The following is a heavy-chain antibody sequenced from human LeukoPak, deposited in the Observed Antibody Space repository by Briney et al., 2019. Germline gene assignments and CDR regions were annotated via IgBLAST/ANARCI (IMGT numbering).Heavy chain of an antibody. D-gene: IGHD3-10*01. CDR3: AREYGYYYGSGSYFTA. CDR1: GYSISSGYY. J-gene: IGHJ5*02. Sequence: PSETLSLTCTVSGYSISSGYYWGWIRQPPGKGLEWIGSIYYSGSTYYNPSLKGRVTISVDTSKNQFSLKLSSVTAADTAVYYCAREYGYYYGSGSYFTAWGQGTQVTVSS. CDR2: IYYSGST. V-gene: IGHV4-38-2*02.